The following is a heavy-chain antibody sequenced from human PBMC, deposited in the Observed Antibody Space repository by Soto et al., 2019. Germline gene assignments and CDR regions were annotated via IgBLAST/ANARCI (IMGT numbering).Heavy chain of an antibody. CDR2: ISGSGGST. V-gene: IGHV3-23*01. Sequence: GGSLRLSCAASGFTFSSYAMSWVRQAPGKGLEWVSAISGSGGSTYYADSVKGRFTISRDNSKNTLYLQMNSLRAEDTAVYYCAKTGSEYYYDSSGYDWFDPWGQGTLVTVSS. D-gene: IGHD3-22*01. CDR1: GFTFSSYA. J-gene: IGHJ5*02. CDR3: AKTGSEYYYDSSGYDWFDP.